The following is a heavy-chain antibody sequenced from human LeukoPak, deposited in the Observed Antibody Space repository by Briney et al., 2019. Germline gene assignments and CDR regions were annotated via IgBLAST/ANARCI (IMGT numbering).Heavy chain of an antibody. CDR3: ATGRGDYRY. J-gene: IGHJ4*02. CDR2: INHSGST. V-gene: IGHV4-34*01. D-gene: IGHD4-17*01. CDR1: GGSFSGYY. Sequence: PSETLSLTCAVYGGSFSGYYWSWIRQPPGKGLEWIGEINHSGSTNYNPSLKSRVTISVDTSKNQFSLELSSVTAADTAVYYCATGRGDYRYWGQGTLVTVSS.